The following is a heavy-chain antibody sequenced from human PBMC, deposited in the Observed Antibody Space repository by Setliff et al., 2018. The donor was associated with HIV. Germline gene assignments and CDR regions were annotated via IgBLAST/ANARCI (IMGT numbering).Heavy chain of an antibody. CDR3: AREGGSSGYCGYFDY. V-gene: IGHV3-30*01. Sequence: GGSMRLSCAASGFTFSSYAMHWVRQAPGELLEWVAAISGDGSGKFYADSVKGRFTISRDNSRNTLYLQMNSLRDEDTAVYYCAREGGSSGYCGYFDYWGQGTLVTVS. CDR1: GFTFSSYA. D-gene: IGHD3-22*01. CDR2: ISGDGSGK. J-gene: IGHJ4*02.